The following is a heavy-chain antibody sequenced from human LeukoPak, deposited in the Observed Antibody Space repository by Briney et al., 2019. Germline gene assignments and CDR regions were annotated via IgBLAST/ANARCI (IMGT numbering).Heavy chain of an antibody. D-gene: IGHD1-26*01. Sequence: GASVKHSCKASGYTFTDYYIHWVRQAPGQGLEWMGWINPNSATNYAQKFQGRVTMTRDTSISTAYMELSRLTSDDMAVYYCSRGEVDGPDFDYWGQGTLVTVSS. CDR2: INPNSAT. J-gene: IGHJ4*02. CDR3: SRGEVDGPDFDY. V-gene: IGHV1-2*02. CDR1: GYTFTDYY.